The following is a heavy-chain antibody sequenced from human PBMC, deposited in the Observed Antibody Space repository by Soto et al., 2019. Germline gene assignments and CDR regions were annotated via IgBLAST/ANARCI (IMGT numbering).Heavy chain of an antibody. Sequence: TSETLSHTCTVSGGSIISYYWSWIRQPTGKGLEWIGYIYYSGSTNYNPSLKSRVTISVDTSKNQFSLKLSSVTAADTAVYYCARGRYSSSSYYYYYMDVWGKGTTVTVSS. J-gene: IGHJ6*03. V-gene: IGHV4-59*01. CDR3: ARGRYSSSSYYYYYMDV. CDR2: IYYSGST. CDR1: GGSIISYY. D-gene: IGHD6-6*01.